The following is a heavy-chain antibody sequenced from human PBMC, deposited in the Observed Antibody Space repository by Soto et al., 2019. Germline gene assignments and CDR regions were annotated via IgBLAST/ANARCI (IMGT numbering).Heavy chain of an antibody. CDR3: SRDEGIVGGISAFGY. J-gene: IGHJ4*02. CDR1: GFTLSPYT. Sequence: LSPSCASSGFTLSPYTINWVRQSPGKGLEWVSSINGISNYKYYTDSVKGRFTISRDNAENSLYLQMNRLRAEDTAVYYRSRDEGIVGGISAFGYRGLGPLVTVSS. D-gene: IGHD1-26*01. V-gene: IGHV3-21*01. CDR2: INGISNYK.